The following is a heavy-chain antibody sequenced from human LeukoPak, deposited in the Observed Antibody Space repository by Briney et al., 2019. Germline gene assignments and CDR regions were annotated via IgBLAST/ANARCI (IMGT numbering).Heavy chain of an antibody. V-gene: IGHV1-69*04. CDR1: GGTFSSYA. CDR2: IIPILGIA. J-gene: IGHJ4*02. CDR3: ARERGDGYNHRGDY. Sequence: SVKVSCKASGGTFSSYAISWVRQAPGQGLEWMGRIIPILGIANYAQKFQGRVTITADKSTSTAYMELSSLRSEDTAVYYCARERGDGYNHRGDYWGQGTLVTVSS. D-gene: IGHD5-24*01.